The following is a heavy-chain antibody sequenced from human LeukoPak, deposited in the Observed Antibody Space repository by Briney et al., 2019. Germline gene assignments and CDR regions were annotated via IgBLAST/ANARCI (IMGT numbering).Heavy chain of an antibody. CDR2: LYSGGST. J-gene: IGHJ4*02. Sequence: GGSLRLSCAASGFTVSNNFMSWVRQAPGKGLEWVSTLYSGGSTYYADSVKGRFTISRDSSKNTVHLQMNSLRAEDTAVYYCARDEGLPYYFDYWGQGALVTVSS. CDR3: ARDEGLPYYFDY. CDR1: GFTVSNNF. V-gene: IGHV3-66*01.